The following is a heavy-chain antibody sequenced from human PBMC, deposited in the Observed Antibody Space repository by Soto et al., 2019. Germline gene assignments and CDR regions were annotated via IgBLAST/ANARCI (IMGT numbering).Heavy chain of an antibody. Sequence: SETLSLTCTVSGGSIATSSYFWAWIRRPPGKGLEWIGSIDYRGTIYNNPSLKSRVTISVDTSKNHFSLKLDSVTPADTALYYCSRRAPEGFDPWGQVTMVTDS. J-gene: IGHJ5*02. V-gene: IGHV4-39*02. CDR2: IDYRGTI. CDR1: GGSIATSSYF. CDR3: SRRAPEGFDP.